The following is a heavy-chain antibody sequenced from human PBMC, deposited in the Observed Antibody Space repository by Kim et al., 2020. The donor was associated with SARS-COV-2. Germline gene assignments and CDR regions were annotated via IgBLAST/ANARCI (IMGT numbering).Heavy chain of an antibody. J-gene: IGHJ6*02. D-gene: IGHD2-2*01. V-gene: IGHV1-69*13. Sequence: SVKVSCKASGGTFSSYAISWVRQAPGQGLEWMGGIIPIFGTANYAQKFQGRVTITADESTSTAYMELSSLRSEDTAVYYCARSLIVPAAMLNYYYGMDVWGQGTTVTVSS. CDR3: ARSLIVPAAMLNYYYGMDV. CDR2: IIPIFGTA. CDR1: GGTFSSYA.